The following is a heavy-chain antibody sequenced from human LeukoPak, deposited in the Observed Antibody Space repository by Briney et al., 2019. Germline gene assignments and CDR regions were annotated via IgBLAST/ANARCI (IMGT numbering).Heavy chain of an antibody. V-gene: IGHV4-59*01. D-gene: IGHD6-13*01. J-gene: IGHJ6*03. CDR3: ARDHSSPGYYYMDV. Sequence: PSETLSLTCTVSGGSISSYYWSWIRQPPGKGLEWIGYIYYSGSTNYNPSLESRVTISVDTSKNQFSLKLSSVTAADTAVYYCARDHSSPGYYYMDVWGKGTTVTVSS. CDR1: GGSISSYY. CDR2: IYYSGST.